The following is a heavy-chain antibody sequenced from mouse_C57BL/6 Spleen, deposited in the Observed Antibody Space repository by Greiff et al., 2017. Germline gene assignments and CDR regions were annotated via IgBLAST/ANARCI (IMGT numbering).Heavy chain of an antibody. CDR2: IYPGDGDT. Sequence: QVQLQQSGPELVKPGASVKISCKASGYAFSSSWLNWVKQRPGKGLEWIGLIYPGDGDTNYNGKIKGKATLTADKSSSTAYMQLSSLTSEDSAVYCCAREMIDGYYFYAMGYWGHGTSVTVSS. CDR1: GYAFSSSW. D-gene: IGHD2-3*01. CDR3: AREMIDGYYFYAMGY. J-gene: IGHJ4*01. V-gene: IGHV1-82*01.